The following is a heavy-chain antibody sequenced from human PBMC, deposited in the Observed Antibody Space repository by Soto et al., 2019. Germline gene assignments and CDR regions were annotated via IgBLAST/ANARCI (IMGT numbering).Heavy chain of an antibody. CDR1: GYTFSKFT. D-gene: IGHD3-10*01. V-gene: IGHV1-3*04. J-gene: IGHJ4*02. CDR3: ARNDYYGSGSPFFDY. CDR2: IDTVNGNT. Sequence: RASVKVSCKASGYTFSKFTIHWVRQAPGHRLEWMGWIDTVNGNTKSSQNFQGRVTITRDTSATTVYMELSSLRSEDTAVYYCARNDYYGSGSPFFDYWGQGTLVTVSS.